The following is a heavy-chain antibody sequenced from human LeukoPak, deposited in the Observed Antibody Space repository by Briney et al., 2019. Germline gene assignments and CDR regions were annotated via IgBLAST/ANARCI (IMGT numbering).Heavy chain of an antibody. CDR1: GFTFSTYS. CDR2: ISSSSSI. CDR3: ARGIVVVPAALFTDYMDV. D-gene: IGHD2-2*01. V-gene: IGHV3-21*01. Sequence: PGGSLRLSCAASGFTFSTYSMNWVRQAPGKGLEWVSSISSSSSIHYADSVKGRFTISKDNAKNSLYLQMNSLRAEDTAVYYCARGIVVVPAALFTDYMDVWGKGTTVTVSS. J-gene: IGHJ6*03.